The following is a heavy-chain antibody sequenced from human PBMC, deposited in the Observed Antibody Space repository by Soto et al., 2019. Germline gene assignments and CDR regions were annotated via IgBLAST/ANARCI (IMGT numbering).Heavy chain of an antibody. CDR2: ISSSSSTI. CDR1: GFTFSSYS. V-gene: IGHV3-48*02. Sequence: GGSLRLSCAASGFTFSSYSMNWVRQAPGKGLEWVSYISSSSSTIYYADSVKGRFTISRDNAKNSLYLQMNSLRDEDTAVYYCATSNVGYSYGYVGWAMDVWGQGTTVTVSS. D-gene: IGHD5-18*01. J-gene: IGHJ6*02. CDR3: ATSNVGYSYGYVGWAMDV.